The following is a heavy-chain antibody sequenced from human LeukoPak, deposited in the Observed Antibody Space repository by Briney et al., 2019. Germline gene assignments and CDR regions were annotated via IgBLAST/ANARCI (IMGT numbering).Heavy chain of an antibody. Sequence: ASVKVSCKASGYTFTSSYMHWLRQAPGHGLEWMGIINPSGASRSYAQKFQGTVTMTTDTSTSTVYMELSSLRSEDTAVYYCARDVSDGDGDFDYWGQGTLVTVSS. J-gene: IGHJ4*02. D-gene: IGHD4-17*01. CDR1: GYTFTSSY. V-gene: IGHV1-46*01. CDR2: INPSGASR. CDR3: ARDVSDGDGDFDY.